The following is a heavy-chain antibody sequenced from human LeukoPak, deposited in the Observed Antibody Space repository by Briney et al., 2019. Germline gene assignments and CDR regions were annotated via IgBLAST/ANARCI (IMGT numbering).Heavy chain of an antibody. Sequence: ASVKVSCKASGYTFTGYYMHWVRQTPGQGLEWMGWINPNSGGTNYAQKFQGWVTMTRDTSISTAYMELSRLRSDDTAVYYCAREKIAAAGTIHYYYGMGVWGKGTTVTVSS. D-gene: IGHD6-13*01. CDR3: AREKIAAAGTIHYYYGMGV. J-gene: IGHJ6*04. CDR2: INPNSGGT. CDR1: GYTFTGYY. V-gene: IGHV1-2*04.